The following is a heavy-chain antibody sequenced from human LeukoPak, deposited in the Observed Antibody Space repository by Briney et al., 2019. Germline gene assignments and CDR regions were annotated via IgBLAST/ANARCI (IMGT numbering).Heavy chain of an antibody. CDR1: GYTFTGYY. Sequence: GASVKVSCKASGYTFTGYYMHWVRQAPGQGLEWMGRINPNSGGTKYAQKFQGRVTMTRDTSISTAYMELTRMTSDDTAIYYCARDSPIAVSGTYDYWGQGTLVTVSS. J-gene: IGHJ4*02. CDR3: ARDSPIAVSGTYDY. D-gene: IGHD6-19*01. V-gene: IGHV1-2*06. CDR2: INPNSGGT.